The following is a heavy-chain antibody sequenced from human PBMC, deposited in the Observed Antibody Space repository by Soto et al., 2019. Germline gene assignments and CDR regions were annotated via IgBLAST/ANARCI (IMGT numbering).Heavy chain of an antibody. J-gene: IGHJ6*03. CDR1: GFTFSSYS. CDR3: ARGGYSSSWYRDYYYYYMDV. D-gene: IGHD6-13*01. V-gene: IGHV3-21*01. CDR2: ISSSSSYI. Sequence: PGGSLRLSCAASGFTFSSYSMNWVRQAPGKGLEWVSSISSSSSYIYYADSVKGRFTISRDNAKNSLYLQMNSLRAEDTAVYYCARGGYSSSWYRDYYYYYMDVWGKGTTVTVSS.